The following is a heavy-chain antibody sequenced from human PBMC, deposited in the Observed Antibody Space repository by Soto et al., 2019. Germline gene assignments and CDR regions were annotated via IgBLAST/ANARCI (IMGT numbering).Heavy chain of an antibody. CDR1: GFTFSSYA. Sequence: GGSLRLSCAASGFTFSSYAMSWVRQAPGKGLEWVSAISGSGGSTYYADSVKGRFTISRDNSKNTLYLQMNSLRAEDTAVYYCAKDALILRYFDWSPKPYFDYWGQGTLVTVSS. J-gene: IGHJ4*02. CDR2: ISGSGGST. V-gene: IGHV3-23*01. CDR3: AKDALILRYFDWSPKPYFDY. D-gene: IGHD3-9*01.